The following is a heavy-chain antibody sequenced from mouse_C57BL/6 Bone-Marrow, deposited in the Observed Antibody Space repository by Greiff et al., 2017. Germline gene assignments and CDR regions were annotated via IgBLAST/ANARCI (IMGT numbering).Heavy chain of an antibody. CDR3: AREDFNYYGSSPAWFAY. CDR1: GYTFTSYW. V-gene: IGHV1-69*01. Sequence: VQLQQPGAELVMPGASVKLSCKASGYTFTSYWMHWVKQRPGPGLEWIGEIDPSDSYTNYNQKFKGKSTLTVDKSSSTAYMQLSSLTSEDSAVYYCAREDFNYYGSSPAWFAYWGQGTLVTVSA. CDR2: IDPSDSYT. D-gene: IGHD1-1*01. J-gene: IGHJ3*01.